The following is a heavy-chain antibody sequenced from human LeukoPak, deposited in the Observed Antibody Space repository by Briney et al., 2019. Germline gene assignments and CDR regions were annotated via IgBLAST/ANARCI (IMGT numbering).Heavy chain of an antibody. Sequence: GGSLRLSCAASGFSFKDYWMSWVRQAPGKGLEWVADIEPDGSGRTYVDSVKGRFSISRDNAQQSLYLQMDTLTAEDTAVYYCVTSWVRQQRDFWGQGILVTVSP. V-gene: IGHV3-7*01. CDR3: VTSWVRQQRDF. CDR1: GFSFKDYW. J-gene: IGHJ4*02. CDR2: IEPDGSGR. D-gene: IGHD3-10*01.